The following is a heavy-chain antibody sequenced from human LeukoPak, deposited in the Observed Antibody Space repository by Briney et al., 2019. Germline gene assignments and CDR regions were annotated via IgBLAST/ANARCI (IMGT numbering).Heavy chain of an antibody. CDR2: ISAYNGNT. J-gene: IGHJ6*04. Sequence: ASVKVSCKASGYTITSYGISWVRQAPGQGLEWMGWISAYNGNTNYAQKLQGRVTMTTDTSTSTAYMELRSLRSDDTAVYCCARDDDADPYYYYGMDVWGKGTTVTVSS. CDR3: ARDDDADPYYYYGMDV. CDR1: GYTITSYG. V-gene: IGHV1-18*04.